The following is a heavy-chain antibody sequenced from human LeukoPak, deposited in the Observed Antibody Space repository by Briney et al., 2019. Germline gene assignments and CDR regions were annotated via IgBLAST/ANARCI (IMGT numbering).Heavy chain of an antibody. Sequence: GASVKVSCKASGGTFSSYAISWVRQAPGQGLEWMGRIIPIFGIANYAQKFQGRVTITADKSTSTAYMELSSLRSEDTAVYYCARGGSYDILTGYYRSPYYFDYWGQGTLVTVSS. CDR2: IIPIFGIA. J-gene: IGHJ4*02. D-gene: IGHD3-9*01. V-gene: IGHV1-69*04. CDR3: ARGGSYDILTGYYRSPYYFDY. CDR1: GGTFSSYA.